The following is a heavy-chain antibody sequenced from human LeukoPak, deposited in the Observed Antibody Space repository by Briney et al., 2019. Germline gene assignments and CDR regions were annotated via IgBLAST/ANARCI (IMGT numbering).Heavy chain of an antibody. CDR1: GLIFSNKA. V-gene: IGHV3-23*01. CDR3: ASGSAGGRPYYFDY. Sequence: GGSLRLSCAASGLIFSNKAMSWVRQAPGKGLEWIAAVDSTGVYTWYAGSVKGRFIISRDNSVNTLYLRMNSLTAADTAMYYCASGSAGGRPYYFDYWGQGSLVTVSS. D-gene: IGHD2-15*01. J-gene: IGHJ4*02. CDR2: VDSTGVYT.